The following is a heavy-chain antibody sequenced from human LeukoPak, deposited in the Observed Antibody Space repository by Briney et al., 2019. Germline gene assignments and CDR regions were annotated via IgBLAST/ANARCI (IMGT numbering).Heavy chain of an antibody. CDR3: TRDLGISLDY. CDR1: GGSISSYY. V-gene: IGHV4-59*01. D-gene: IGHD3-16*01. J-gene: IGHJ4*02. Sequence: SGTLSLTCTVSGGSISSYYWSWIRQPPGKGLEWIGYIYYSGSTNYNPSLKSRVTISVDTSKNQFSLKLSSVTAADTAVYYCTRDLGISLDYWGQGTLVTVSS. CDR2: IYYSGST.